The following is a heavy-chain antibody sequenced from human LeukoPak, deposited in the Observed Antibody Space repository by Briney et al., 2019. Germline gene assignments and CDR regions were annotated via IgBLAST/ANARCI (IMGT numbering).Heavy chain of an antibody. Sequence: AGGSLRLSCAASGFTFSTYEMNWVRQAPGKGLEWVSYISSSGSTIHYADSVKGRFTISRDSAKNSLYPQMNSLRAEDTAVYYCARGDYDSSGYSPYPTTPDYWGQGTLVTVSS. D-gene: IGHD3-22*01. CDR1: GFTFSTYE. CDR2: ISSSGSTI. V-gene: IGHV3-48*03. CDR3: ARGDYDSSGYSPYPTTPDY. J-gene: IGHJ4*02.